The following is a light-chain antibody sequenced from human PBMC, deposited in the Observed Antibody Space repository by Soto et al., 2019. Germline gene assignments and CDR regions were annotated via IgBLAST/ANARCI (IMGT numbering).Light chain of an antibody. J-gene: IGLJ3*02. Sequence: QSALTQPASVSGSPGQSITISCTGTSSDVGSYNFVSWYQQHPGKAPKLMIYEGSKRPSGVSNRFSGSKSGNTASLTISRLQAEDEADYYCCSYAGDSAWVFGGGTKVTVL. CDR1: SSDVGSYNF. CDR2: EGS. CDR3: CSYAGDSAWV. V-gene: IGLV2-23*01.